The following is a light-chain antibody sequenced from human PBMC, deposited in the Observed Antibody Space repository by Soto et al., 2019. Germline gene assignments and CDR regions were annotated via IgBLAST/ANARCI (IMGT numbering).Light chain of an antibody. CDR3: QQRSNWGIT. CDR1: ESISSEY. J-gene: IGKJ5*01. Sequence: DIFLTPSPGTLSLSPGERATLSCRTSESISSEYLAWYQQRPGQAPRLLIYRASSRATGVPERFSGSGSGTDFTLTITGLEPEDFALYYCQQRSNWGITFGQGTRLEIK. CDR2: RAS. V-gene: IGKV3D-20*02.